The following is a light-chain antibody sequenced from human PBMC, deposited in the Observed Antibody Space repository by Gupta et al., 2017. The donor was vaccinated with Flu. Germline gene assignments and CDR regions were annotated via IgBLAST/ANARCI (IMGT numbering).Light chain of an antibody. Sequence: SSELTQDPTVSVALGQTVRITCQGDSLEHYYAAWYHQKPGQATLLGVYGESIRPSGIPDRFSGSSSGNTASLTIKGAQAEDAAEYYCDYRDVGGDRFVFGGGTRITVL. J-gene: IGLJ7*01. CDR2: GES. CDR1: SLEHYY. CDR3: DYRDVGGDRFV. V-gene: IGLV3-19*01.